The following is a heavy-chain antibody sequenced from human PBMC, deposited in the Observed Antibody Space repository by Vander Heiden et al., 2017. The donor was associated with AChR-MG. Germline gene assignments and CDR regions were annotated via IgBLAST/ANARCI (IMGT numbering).Heavy chain of an antibody. V-gene: IGHV3-13*01. CDR2: VVTAMDT. CDR3: ARSGGSCFNY. CDR1: GCTSSSYD. J-gene: IGHJ4*02. Sequence: EAHLVGPGGGLVQHGVFPTLPCAASGCTSSSYDMRWVRQAAGKGLEWVSAVVTAMDTYYPGSVKGRFTISRENAKNSLYLQRNSLRAGDTAVYYCARSGGSCFNYWGQGTLVTVSS. D-gene: IGHD1-26*01.